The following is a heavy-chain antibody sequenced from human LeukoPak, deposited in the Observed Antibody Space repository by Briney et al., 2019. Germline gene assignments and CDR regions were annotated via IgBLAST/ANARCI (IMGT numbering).Heavy chain of an antibody. V-gene: IGHV3-23*01. CDR3: AKDQRPDTGYDIDY. CDR2: IWGNGATT. Sequence: GDSLRLSCTASGFTFSTHSINLVRQAPRKGLEWVSVIWGNGATTYYADSVKGRFNISRHNSMYTVHLQMHSLSAEDTAIYYCAKDQRPDTGYDIDYWGQRTLVTVSS. J-gene: IGHJ4*02. D-gene: IGHD5-12*01. CDR1: GFTFSTHS.